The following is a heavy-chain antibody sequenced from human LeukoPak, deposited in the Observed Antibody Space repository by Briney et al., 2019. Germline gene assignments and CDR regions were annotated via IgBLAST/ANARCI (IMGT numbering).Heavy chain of an antibody. Sequence: GTSLRLSCAASGFNFRDSAMHWVRQPPGKGLEGVAVSSYDGTNKYYADSVNGRFTISRDNSKNTPFLQMNNLRLEDTAVYYCAADYGDYVSPSDWGQGSLVIVSS. V-gene: IGHV3-30*04. CDR3: AADYGDYVSPSD. J-gene: IGHJ4*02. CDR1: GFNFRDSA. CDR2: SSYDGTNK. D-gene: IGHD4-17*01.